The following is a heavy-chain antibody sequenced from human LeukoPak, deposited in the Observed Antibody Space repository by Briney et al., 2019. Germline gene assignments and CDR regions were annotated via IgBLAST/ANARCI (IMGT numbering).Heavy chain of an antibody. J-gene: IGHJ3*02. CDR3: AKYCSSTSCFFDI. CDR2: ISPGGGPT. CDR1: GFPFSSHG. V-gene: IGHV3-23*01. D-gene: IGHD2-2*01. Sequence: GGSLRLSCAGSGFPFSSHGMDWVRQAPGKGLEWVSGISPGGGPTYYADSVRGRFSISRDDLKNTVYLQMKNLTAEDTAVYYCAKYCSSTSCFFDIWGQGTMVTVSS.